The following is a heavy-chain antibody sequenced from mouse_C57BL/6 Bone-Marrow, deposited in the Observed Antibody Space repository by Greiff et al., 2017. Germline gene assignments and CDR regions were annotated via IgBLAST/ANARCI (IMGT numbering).Heavy chain of an antibody. CDR3: ARMYYFDY. CDR2: IDPSDSYT. J-gene: IGHJ2*01. Sequence: VQLQQPGAELVRPGTSVKLSCKASGYTFTSYWMHWVKQRPGQGLEWIGVIDPSDSYTNYNQKSKGKATLTVDTSSSTAYMQLSSLTSEDSAVYYCARMYYFDYWGQGTTLTVSS. CDR1: GYTFTSYW. V-gene: IGHV1-59*01.